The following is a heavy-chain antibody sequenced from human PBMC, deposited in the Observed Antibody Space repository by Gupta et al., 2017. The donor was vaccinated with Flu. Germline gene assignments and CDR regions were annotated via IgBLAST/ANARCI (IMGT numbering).Heavy chain of an antibody. D-gene: IGHD3-16*01. CDR2: ISGDGSNL. J-gene: IGHJ4*02. Sequence: YFMHWIRQSPEKGLEWVACISGDGSNLWYADSVKGRFTISRDAPTNTLSLQMHSLRPEDTAVYYCAKAFWAAGVGEAFDLWGQGTLVTVSS. V-gene: IGHV3-30*19. CDR1: YF. CDR3: AKAFWAAGVGEAFDL.